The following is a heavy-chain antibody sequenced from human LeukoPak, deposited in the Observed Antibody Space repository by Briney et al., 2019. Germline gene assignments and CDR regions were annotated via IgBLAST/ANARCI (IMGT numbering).Heavy chain of an antibody. Sequence: ASVKVSCKASGYTFTSYDINWVRQATGQGLEWMGWMNPNSGDTGYAQKSQVRVTMTRDTSISTAYMELTSLRSEDTAVYYCARNLAKTGWFDYWGQGTLVTVSS. V-gene: IGHV1-8*01. D-gene: IGHD1-1*01. CDR3: ARNLAKTGWFDY. CDR2: MNPNSGDT. CDR1: GYTFTSYD. J-gene: IGHJ5*01.